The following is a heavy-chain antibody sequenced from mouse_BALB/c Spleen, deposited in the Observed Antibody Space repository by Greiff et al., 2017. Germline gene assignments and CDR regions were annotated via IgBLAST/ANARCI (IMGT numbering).Heavy chain of an antibody. CDR2: ISSGGGST. CDR3: ARHVYYYGSSPYWYFDV. Sequence: EVKLMESGGGLVKPGGSLKLSCAASGFAFSSYDMSWVRQTPEKRLEWVAYISSGGGSTYYPDTVKGRFTISRDNAKNTLYLQMSSLKSEDTAMYYCARHVYYYGSSPYWYFDVWGAGTTVTVSS. CDR1: GFAFSSYD. D-gene: IGHD1-1*01. J-gene: IGHJ1*01. V-gene: IGHV5-12-1*01.